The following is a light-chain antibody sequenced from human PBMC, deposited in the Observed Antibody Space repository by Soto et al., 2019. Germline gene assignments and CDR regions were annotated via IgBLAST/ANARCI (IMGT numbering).Light chain of an antibody. CDR3: SSYTTSNTRQIV. J-gene: IGLJ1*01. CDR1: SSDVGGYNY. CDR2: DVS. V-gene: IGLV2-14*03. Sequence: QSALTQPASVSGSPGQSITLSCTGTSSDVGGYNYVSWYQHHPGKAPKPMIFDVSNRPSGVSNRFSGSKSGNTASLTISGLQPEEEADYYCSSYTTSNTRQIVFGTGTKVTVL.